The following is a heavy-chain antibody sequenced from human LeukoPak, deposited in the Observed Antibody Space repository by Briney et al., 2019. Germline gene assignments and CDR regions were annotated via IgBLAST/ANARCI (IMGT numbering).Heavy chain of an antibody. D-gene: IGHD3-10*01. J-gene: IGHJ4*02. CDR2: ISGSGGST. V-gene: IGHV3-23*01. CDR1: GFTFSSYG. CDR3: AKDRAVYYGSGRYYNVDYFDY. Sequence: GGSLRLSCAASGFTFSSYGMSGVRQAPGEGLEWVSAISGSGGSTYYADSVKGRLTISRDNSKNTLYLQMTSLRAEDTAVYYCAKDRAVYYGSGRYYNVDYFDYWGQGNLVTVSS.